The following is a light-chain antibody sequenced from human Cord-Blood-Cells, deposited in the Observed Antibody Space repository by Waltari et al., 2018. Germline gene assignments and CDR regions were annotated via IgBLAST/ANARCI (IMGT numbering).Light chain of an antibody. Sequence: EMVLTQSPGTLSLSPGERDTLSCRASQSVSSSYLAWYQQNPGQAPRLLIYGASSRATGIPDRFSGSGSGTDFTLTISRLEPEDFAVYYCQQYGSSPRYSFGQGTKLEIK. CDR2: GAS. CDR1: QSVSSSY. V-gene: IGKV3-20*01. CDR3: QQYGSSPRYS. J-gene: IGKJ2*03.